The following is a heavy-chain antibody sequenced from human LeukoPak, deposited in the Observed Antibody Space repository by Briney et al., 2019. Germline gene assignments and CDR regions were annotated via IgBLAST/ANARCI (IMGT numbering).Heavy chain of an antibody. D-gene: IGHD1-1*01. V-gene: IGHV4-38-2*02. Sequence: SEDLSLTCVVSGFSISSGYYWGWSRQPPGRGLEWIVNSHPSGTTFYNSSLKSRVAMSIDTSKNQFSLKLVSVTAADTAVYYCAREAERRIVNWGQGTLVTVSS. CDR1: GFSISSGYY. CDR2: SHPSGTT. J-gene: IGHJ4*02. CDR3: AREAERRIVN.